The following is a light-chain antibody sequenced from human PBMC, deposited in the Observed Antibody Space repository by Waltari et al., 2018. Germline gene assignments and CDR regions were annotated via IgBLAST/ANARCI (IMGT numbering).Light chain of an antibody. J-gene: IGLJ1*01. Sequence: QSVLTQPPPASGTPGQRVTISCSGSASNIGRTTVTWYQHLPGTAPKLLIYSNNQRHSGVPDRFSGSKSDTSASLVISGLKSEDEAEYYCAAWDDSLSGDVFGTGTKVTVL. V-gene: IGLV1-44*01. CDR3: AAWDDSLSGDV. CDR1: ASNIGRTT. CDR2: SNN.